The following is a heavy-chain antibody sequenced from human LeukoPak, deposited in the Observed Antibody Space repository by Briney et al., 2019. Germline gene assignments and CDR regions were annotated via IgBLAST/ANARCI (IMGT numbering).Heavy chain of an antibody. V-gene: IGHV1-2*02. CDR2: INPNSGGT. J-gene: IGHJ4*02. Sequence: ASVKVSCKASGYTFTGYYMHWVRQAPGQGLERMGWINPNSGGTNFAQKFQGRVTMTRDTSISTGYMELSRLRSDDTAVYYCARERGYSGYDFVIGYWGQGTLVTVSS. CDR3: ARERGYSGYDFVIGY. D-gene: IGHD5-12*01. CDR1: GYTFTGYY.